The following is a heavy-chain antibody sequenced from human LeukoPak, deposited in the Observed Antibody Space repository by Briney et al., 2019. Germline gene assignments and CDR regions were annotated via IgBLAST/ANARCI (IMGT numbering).Heavy chain of an antibody. Sequence: SQTLSLTCTASGGSISSGSYYWSWIRQPAGKGLEWIGRIYTSGSTNYNPSLKSRVTISVDTSKNQFSLKLSSVTAADTAVYYCARALRDGYPSGYYYMDVWGKGTTVTISS. CDR3: ARALRDGYPSGYYYMDV. CDR1: GGSISSGSYY. J-gene: IGHJ6*03. D-gene: IGHD5-24*01. CDR2: IYTSGST. V-gene: IGHV4-61*02.